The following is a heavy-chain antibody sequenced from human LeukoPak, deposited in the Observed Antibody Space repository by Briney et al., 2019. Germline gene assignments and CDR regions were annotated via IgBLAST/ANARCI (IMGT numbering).Heavy chain of an antibody. J-gene: IGHJ4*02. CDR3: ARDFGGYCSSSSCYLGFLDY. CDR1: GFTFSSYT. Sequence: GGSLRLSRAASGFTFSSYTMNWVRQAPGKGLEWVSSIISSSSFIYYADSVKGRFTISRDNAKNSLYLQMNSLRAEDTAVYYCARDFGGYCSSSSCYLGFLDYWGQGTLVTVSS. CDR2: IISSSSFI. D-gene: IGHD2-2*01. V-gene: IGHV3-21*03.